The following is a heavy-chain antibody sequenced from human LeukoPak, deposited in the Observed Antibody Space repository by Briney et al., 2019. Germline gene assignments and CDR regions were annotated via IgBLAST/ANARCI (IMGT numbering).Heavy chain of an antibody. CDR1: GFTFSSYA. V-gene: IGHV3-23*01. CDR3: GRLTSDDYGN. J-gene: IGHJ4*02. CDR2: ISGSGGST. Sequence: PGGSLRLSCAASGFTFSSYAMSWVRQAPGKGLEWVSSISGSGGSTYYKDSVKGRFTISRDNSKNTLYLQMNSLRAEDTAVYYCGRLTSDDYGNWGQGTLVTVPS. D-gene: IGHD4-17*01.